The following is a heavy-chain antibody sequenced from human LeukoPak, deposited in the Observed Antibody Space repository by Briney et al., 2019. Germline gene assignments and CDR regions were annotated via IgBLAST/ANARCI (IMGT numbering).Heavy chain of an antibody. CDR2: IGTAGDT. CDR1: GFTFSSYD. Sequence: GGSLRLSCAASGFTFSSYDMHWVRHATGKGLEWVSAIGTAGDTYYPGSVKGRFTISRENAKNSLYLQMNSLRAGDTAVYYCARAPTQGWYFDLWGGGTLVTVSS. CDR3: ARAPTQGWYFDL. V-gene: IGHV3-13*01. J-gene: IGHJ2*01.